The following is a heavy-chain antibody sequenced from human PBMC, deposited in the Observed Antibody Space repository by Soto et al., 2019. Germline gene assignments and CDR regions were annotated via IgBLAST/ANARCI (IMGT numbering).Heavy chain of an antibody. D-gene: IGHD4-4*01. CDR1: GHPFTGPY. CDR3: ARDFRTYSHGVHV. V-gene: IGHV1-2*02. J-gene: IGHJ6*02. CDR2: INPSSGGT. Sequence: XSVKVSCSGSGHPFTGPYIYLVRQAPGQGLECMGWINPSSGGTEFAEKFQGRVTVTRDTSIRTVFLELNSLTSDDTGVCFCARDFRTYSHGVHVWGQGTAVTVSS.